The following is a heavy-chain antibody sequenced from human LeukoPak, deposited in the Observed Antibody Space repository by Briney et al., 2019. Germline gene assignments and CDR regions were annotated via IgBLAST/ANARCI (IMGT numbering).Heavy chain of an antibody. Sequence: PSETLSLTCAVSGYSITSGYYWAWIRQPPGKGLEFIGSIHHRGNSYYNPSLKSRVTISPDTSKNHLSLILTSVTAADTAVYYCARDASVGSGPTDGFDLWGQGTLVTVSS. D-gene: IGHD2-15*01. J-gene: IGHJ3*01. CDR2: IHHRGNS. CDR1: GYSITSGYY. CDR3: ARDASVGSGPTDGFDL. V-gene: IGHV4-38-2*01.